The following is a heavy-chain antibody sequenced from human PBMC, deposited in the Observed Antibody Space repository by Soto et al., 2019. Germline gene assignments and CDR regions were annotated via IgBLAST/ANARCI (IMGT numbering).Heavy chain of an antibody. Sequence: PGGSLRLSFAAAGFTFRNYARSWVRQAPGKGLEWVSLVSATAGTTYYTDSVKGRFTISRDNSRNTVYLQMNSLRADDTAVYYCAKDRLAGGFDYWGQGTLVTVSS. CDR1: GFTFRNYA. CDR3: AKDRLAGGFDY. V-gene: IGHV3-23*01. D-gene: IGHD3-16*01. J-gene: IGHJ4*02. CDR2: VSATAGTT.